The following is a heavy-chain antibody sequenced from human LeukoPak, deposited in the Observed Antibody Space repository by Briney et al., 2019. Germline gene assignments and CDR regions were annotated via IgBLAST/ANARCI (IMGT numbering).Heavy chain of an antibody. CDR1: GGSISSGGYY. J-gene: IGHJ6*03. D-gene: IGHD6-13*01. V-gene: IGHV4-30-2*01. CDR2: IYHSGST. Sequence: SQTLSLTCTVSGGSISSGGYYWSWIRQPPGKGLEWIGYIYHSGSTYYNPSLKSRVTISVDRSKNQFSLKLSSVTAADTAVYYCAREWQQQLVEREILGYYYYYMDVWGKGTTVTVSS. CDR3: AREWQQQLVEREILGYYYYYMDV.